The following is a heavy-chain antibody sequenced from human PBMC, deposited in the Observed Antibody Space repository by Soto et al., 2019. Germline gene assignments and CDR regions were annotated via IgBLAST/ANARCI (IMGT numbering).Heavy chain of an antibody. CDR1: GFSFSSFE. V-gene: IGHV3-48*03. D-gene: IGHD6-6*01. J-gene: IGHJ4*02. CDR2: ISGTGVTI. CDR3: AREKWVGAHSPGYDY. Sequence: PGGSLRLSCAASGFSFSSFEMNWVRQAPGKGLEWVSYISGTGVTIYYADSVEGRFTISRDNAKNSLYLQMNSLRVEDTDIYYCAREKWVGAHSPGYDYWGPGTLVKVSS.